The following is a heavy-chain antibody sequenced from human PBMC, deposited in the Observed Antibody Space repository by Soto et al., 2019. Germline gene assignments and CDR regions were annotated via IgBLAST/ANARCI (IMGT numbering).Heavy chain of an antibody. CDR2: IIPILGIA. CDR1: GGTFSSYA. CDR3: ARGYCSSTSCYDAFDI. V-gene: IGHV1-69*10. D-gene: IGHD2-2*01. Sequence: ASVKVSCKASGGTFSSYAISWVRQAPGQGLEWMGGIIPILGIANYAQKFQGRVTITAYKSTSTAYMELSSLRSEATAVYDCARGYCSSTSCYDAFDIWGQGTMVTVSS. J-gene: IGHJ3*02.